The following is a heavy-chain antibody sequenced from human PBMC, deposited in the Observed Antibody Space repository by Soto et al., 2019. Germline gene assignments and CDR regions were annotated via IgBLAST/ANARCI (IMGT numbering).Heavy chain of an antibody. CDR1: GFTFSSYW. CDR2: IKQDGSEK. Sequence: EVRLVESGGGLVQPGGSLRLSCAASGFTFSSYWMSWVRQAPGKGLEWVANIKQDGSEKYYVDSVKGRFTISRDNAKNSLYLQMNSLRAEDTAVYYCARVCDSSGYYRLPRAFDIWGQGTMVTVSS. CDR3: ARVCDSSGYYRLPRAFDI. D-gene: IGHD3-22*01. J-gene: IGHJ3*02. V-gene: IGHV3-7*03.